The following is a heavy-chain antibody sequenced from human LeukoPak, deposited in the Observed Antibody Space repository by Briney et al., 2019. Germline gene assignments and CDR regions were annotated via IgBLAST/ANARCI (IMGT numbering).Heavy chain of an antibody. CDR3: AREDSSGYYGAFDI. D-gene: IGHD3-22*01. J-gene: IGHJ3*02. V-gene: IGHV1-69*01. CDR2: IIPIFGTA. CDR1: GGTFSSYA. Sequence: SVKVSCKASGGTFSSYAISWVRQAPGQGLEWMGGIIPIFGTANYAQKFQGRVTITADESTRTAYMELSSLRSEDTAVYYCAREDSSGYYGAFDIWGQGTMVTVSS.